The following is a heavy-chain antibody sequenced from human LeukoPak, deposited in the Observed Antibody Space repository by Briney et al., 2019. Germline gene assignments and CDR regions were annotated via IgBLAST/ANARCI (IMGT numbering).Heavy chain of an antibody. J-gene: IGHJ4*02. Sequence: PSETLSLTCTVSGGSISSSRYSWRWLRQPPGKGLEWIGNIYYGGSTYYNPSPKSRVTISVDTSKNQFSLKLSSVTAADTAVYYCARRQYSDNGFDYWGQGTLVTVSS. CDR2: IYYGGST. V-gene: IGHV4-39*01. D-gene: IGHD5-12*01. CDR1: GGSISSSRYS. CDR3: ARRQYSDNGFDY.